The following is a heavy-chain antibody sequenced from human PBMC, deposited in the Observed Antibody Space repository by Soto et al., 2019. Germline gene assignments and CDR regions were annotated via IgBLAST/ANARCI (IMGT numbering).Heavy chain of an antibody. D-gene: IGHD6-19*01. CDR2: INHSGST. Sequence: SETLSLTCAVYGLSFSGYYWSLIRQPPGKGLEWIGEINHSGSTNYNPSLKSRVTISVDTSKNQFSLKLSSVTAADTAVYYCARGLDRIAVAGTWWFDPWGQGTLVTVSS. CDR3: ARGLDRIAVAGTWWFDP. J-gene: IGHJ5*02. V-gene: IGHV4-34*01. CDR1: GLSFSGYY.